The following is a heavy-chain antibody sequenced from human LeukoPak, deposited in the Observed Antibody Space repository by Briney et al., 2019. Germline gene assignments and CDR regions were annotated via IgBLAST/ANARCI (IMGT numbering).Heavy chain of an antibody. CDR2: IIPIFGTA. CDR3: ARDCVTCFSEDYYGSGSYLGNPFDY. Sequence: GSSVKVSCKASGGTFSSYAISWVRQAPGQGLEWMGGIIPIFGTANYAQKFQGRVTITTDESTSTAYMELSSLRSEDTAVYYCARDCVTCFSEDYYGSGSYLGNPFDYWGQGTLVTVSS. D-gene: IGHD3-10*01. J-gene: IGHJ4*02. V-gene: IGHV1-69*05. CDR1: GGTFSSYA.